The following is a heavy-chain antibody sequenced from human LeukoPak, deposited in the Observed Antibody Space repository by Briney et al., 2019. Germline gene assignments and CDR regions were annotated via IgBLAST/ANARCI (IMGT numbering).Heavy chain of an antibody. CDR1: GGTFSSYA. V-gene: IGHV1-69*01. J-gene: IGHJ4*02. Sequence: SVKVSCKASGGTFSSYAISWVRQAPGQGLEWMGGIIPIFGTANYAQKFQGRVTITADESTSTAYMELSSLRSEDTAVYYCARPRTLRGYSYGYVLDYWGQGTLVTVSS. D-gene: IGHD5-18*01. CDR2: IIPIFGTA. CDR3: ARPRTLRGYSYGYVLDY.